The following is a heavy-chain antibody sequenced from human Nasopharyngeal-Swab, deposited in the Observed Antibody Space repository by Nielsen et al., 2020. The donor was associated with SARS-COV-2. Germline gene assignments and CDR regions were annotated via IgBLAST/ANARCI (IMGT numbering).Heavy chain of an antibody. Sequence: GESLKISCAASGFTFSSYAMSWVRQAPGKGLEWVSTISGSGGSTYYADSVKGRFTISRDNSKNTLYLQMNSLRAEDTAVYYCAKVSSYFDSSALDYWAREPWSPSPQ. J-gene: IGHJ4*02. CDR1: GFTFSSYA. CDR2: ISGSGGST. D-gene: IGHD3-22*01. V-gene: IGHV3-23*01. CDR3: AKVSSYFDSSALDY.